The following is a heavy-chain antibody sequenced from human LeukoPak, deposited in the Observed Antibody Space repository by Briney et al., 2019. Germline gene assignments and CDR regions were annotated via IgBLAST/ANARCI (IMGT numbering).Heavy chain of an antibody. CDR2: MNPNSGNT. CDR3: ARASTVVKPLAEYFQH. Sequence: ASVKVSCKASGYTFTSYDINWVRQATGQGLEWMGWMNPNSGNTGYAQKFQGRVTMTRNTSISTAYMELSSLRSEDTAVYYCARASTVVKPLAEYFQHWGQGTLVTVSS. V-gene: IGHV1-8*01. CDR1: GYTFTSYD. D-gene: IGHD4-17*01. J-gene: IGHJ1*01.